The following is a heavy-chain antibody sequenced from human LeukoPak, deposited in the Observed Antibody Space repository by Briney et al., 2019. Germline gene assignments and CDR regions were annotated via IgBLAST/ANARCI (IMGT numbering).Heavy chain of an antibody. CDR2: IYYSGST. CDR3: ARGGTHGVYFDY. CDR1: GGSIRSGGYY. D-gene: IGHD1-1*01. J-gene: IGHJ4*02. Sequence: SETLYLTCTVSGGSIRSGGYYCSWIRQHPGKGLEWIGYIYYSGSTYYNPSLKSRVTISVDTSKNQFSLKLSSVTAADTAVYYCARGGTHGVYFDYWGQGTLVTVSS. V-gene: IGHV4-31*03.